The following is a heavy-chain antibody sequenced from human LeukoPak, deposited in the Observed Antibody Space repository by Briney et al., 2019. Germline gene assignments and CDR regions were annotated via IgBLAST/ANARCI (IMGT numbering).Heavy chain of an antibody. CDR3: ARDLAAGTDY. J-gene: IGHJ4*02. V-gene: IGHV3-23*01. CDR1: GLTFSNYA. CDR2: ISGSGGST. Sequence: GGSLRLSCAASGLTFSNYAMSWVRQAPGKGLQWVSTISGSGGSTYYADSVKGRFTISRDNSKNTLYLQMDSLRAEDTAVYYCARDLAAGTDYWGQGTLVTVSS. D-gene: IGHD6-13*01.